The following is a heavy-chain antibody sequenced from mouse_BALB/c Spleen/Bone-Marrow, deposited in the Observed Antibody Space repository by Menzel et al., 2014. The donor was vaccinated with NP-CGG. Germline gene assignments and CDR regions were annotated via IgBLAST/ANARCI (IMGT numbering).Heavy chain of an antibody. CDR1: GFSLTSYG. Sequence: LQESGPGLVAPSQSLSITCTVSGFSLTSYGVHWVRQPPGKGLEWLGVIWAGGSTNYNSALMSRLSISKDNSKSQVFLKMNSLQTDDTAMYYCARADGYYGYFDVWGAGTTVTVSS. D-gene: IGHD2-3*01. V-gene: IGHV2-9*02. J-gene: IGHJ1*01. CDR2: IWAGGST. CDR3: ARADGYYGYFDV.